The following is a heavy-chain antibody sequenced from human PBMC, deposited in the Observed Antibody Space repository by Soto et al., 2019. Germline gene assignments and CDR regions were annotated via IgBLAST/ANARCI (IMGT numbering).Heavy chain of an antibody. Sequence: QVQLVQSGAEVKKPGASVKVSCKASGYTFISYAIHWVRQAPGQRLEWMGWIHAGNGNTKYSQNFQDRVTITKDTSASTAYMELSSLRSEDTAVYYCARDASEWGQGTLVTVSS. CDR3: ARDASE. CDR1: GYTFISYA. J-gene: IGHJ4*02. V-gene: IGHV1-3*01. CDR2: IHAGNGNT. D-gene: IGHD6-6*01.